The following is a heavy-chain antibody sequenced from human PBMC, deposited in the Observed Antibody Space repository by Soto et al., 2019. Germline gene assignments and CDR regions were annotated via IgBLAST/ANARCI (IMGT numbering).Heavy chain of an antibody. Sequence: QITLNESGPTVVKPTETLTLTCTFSGFSLTTSGVGVGWVRQSPGKAPEWLAFIYWDDDKRYSTSLKSRLTITKDTSKYQVVLTIANVDPADTATYYCAHRVLRAVFGLVTTTAIYFDVWGQGTPVVVSS. CDR2: IYWDDDK. J-gene: IGHJ4*02. CDR1: GFSLTTSGVG. D-gene: IGHD3-3*01. CDR3: AHRVLRAVFGLVTTTAIYFDV. V-gene: IGHV2-5*02.